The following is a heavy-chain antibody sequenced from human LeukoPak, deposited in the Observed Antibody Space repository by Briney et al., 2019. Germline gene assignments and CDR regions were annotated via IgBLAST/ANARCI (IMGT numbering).Heavy chain of an antibody. V-gene: IGHV4-59*11. CDR1: GGSISSHY. Sequence: SETLSLTCTVSGGSISSHYWSWIRQPPGKGLEWIGYIYYSGSTNYNPSLKSRVTISVDTSKNQFSLKLSSVTAADTAVYSCARANRDPWYFDLWGRGTLVTVSS. CDR3: ARANRDPWYFDL. CDR2: IYYSGST. D-gene: IGHD5-24*01. J-gene: IGHJ2*01.